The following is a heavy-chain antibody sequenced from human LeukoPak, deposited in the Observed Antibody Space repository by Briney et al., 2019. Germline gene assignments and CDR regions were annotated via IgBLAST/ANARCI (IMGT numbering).Heavy chain of an antibody. D-gene: IGHD3-22*01. CDR2: ISGSGGST. CDR3: AKDLTYYYDSSGYEN. V-gene: IGHV3-23*01. CDR1: GFTFSSYA. Sequence: GGSLRLSCAASGFTFSSYAMSWVRQAPGKGLEWVSAISGSGGSTYYADSVKGQFTISRGNSKNTLYLQMNSLRAEDTAVYYCAKDLTYYYDSSGYENWGQGTLVTVSS. J-gene: IGHJ4*02.